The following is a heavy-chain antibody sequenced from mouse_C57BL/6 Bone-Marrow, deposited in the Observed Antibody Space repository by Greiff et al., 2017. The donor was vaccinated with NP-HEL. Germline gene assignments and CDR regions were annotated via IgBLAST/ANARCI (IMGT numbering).Heavy chain of an antibody. Sequence: EVKLVESGGDLVKPGGSLKLSCAASGFTFSSYGMSWVRQTPDKRLEWVATISSGGSYTYYPDSVKGRFTISRDNAKNTLYLQMSSLKSEDTAMYYCARHDGGYAMDYWGQGTSVTVSS. D-gene: IGHD1-1*01. CDR1: GFTFSSYG. CDR2: ISSGGSYT. J-gene: IGHJ4*01. V-gene: IGHV5-6*01. CDR3: ARHDGGYAMDY.